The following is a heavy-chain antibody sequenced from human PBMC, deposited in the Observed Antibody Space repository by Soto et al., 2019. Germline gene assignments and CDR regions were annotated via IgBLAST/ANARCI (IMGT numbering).Heavy chain of an antibody. Sequence: GGSLRLSCAASGFTFSSYAMSWVRQAPGKGLEWVSAISGSGGSTYYADSVKGRFTISRYNSKNTLYLQMNSLRAEDTAVYYCAKDLFKWTAAAGHSSWFDAWGQGTLVTVSS. CDR2: ISGSGGST. J-gene: IGHJ5*02. D-gene: IGHD6-13*01. CDR3: AKDLFKWTAAAGHSSWFDA. V-gene: IGHV3-23*01. CDR1: GFTFSSYA.